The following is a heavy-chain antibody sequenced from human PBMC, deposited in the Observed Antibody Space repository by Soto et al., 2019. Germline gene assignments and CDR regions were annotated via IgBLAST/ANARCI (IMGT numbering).Heavy chain of an antibody. Sequence: PGESLKISCKGSGYSFTSYWISWVRQMPGKGLEWMGRIDPSDSYTNYSPSFQGHVTISADKSISTAYLQWSSLKASDTAMYYCARDNIVVVPAAMRDYYYYYGMDVWGQGTTVTVS. V-gene: IGHV5-10-1*01. CDR3: ARDNIVVVPAAMRDYYYYYGMDV. D-gene: IGHD2-2*01. CDR2: IDPSDSYT. J-gene: IGHJ6*02. CDR1: GYSFTSYW.